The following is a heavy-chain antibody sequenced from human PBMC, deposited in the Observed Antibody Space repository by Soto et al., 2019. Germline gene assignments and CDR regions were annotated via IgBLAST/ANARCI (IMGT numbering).Heavy chain of an antibody. J-gene: IGHJ4*02. V-gene: IGHV3-23*01. Sequence: PVGSLRLSCAASGFTFSSYAMSWVRQAPGKGLEWVSAISGSGGSTYYADSVKGRFTISRDNSKNTLYLQMNSLRAEDTAVYYCAKETEDYGDYFMFGYWGQGTLVTVSS. D-gene: IGHD4-17*01. CDR1: GFTFSSYA. CDR2: ISGSGGST. CDR3: AKETEDYGDYFMFGY.